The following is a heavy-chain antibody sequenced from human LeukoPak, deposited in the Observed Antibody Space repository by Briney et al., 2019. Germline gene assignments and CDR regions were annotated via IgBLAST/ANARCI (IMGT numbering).Heavy chain of an antibody. CDR3: ASVFSGPNDY. D-gene: IGHD2-15*01. J-gene: IGHJ4*02. CDR2: IYTSGST. V-gene: IGHV4-61*02. Sequence: SETLSLTCTVSGGSISSGSYYWSWIRQPAGKGLEWIGRIYTSGSTNYNPSLKSRVTISVDTSKNQFSLKLSSVTAADTAVYYCASVFSGPNDYWGQGILVTVSS. CDR1: GGSISSGSYY.